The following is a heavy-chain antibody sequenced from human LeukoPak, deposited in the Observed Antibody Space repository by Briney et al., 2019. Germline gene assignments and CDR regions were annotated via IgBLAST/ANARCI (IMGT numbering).Heavy chain of an antibody. D-gene: IGHD1-26*01. V-gene: IGHV1-24*01. J-gene: IGHJ6*02. Sequence: SVKVSCKVSGYTLTELSMHWVRQAPGKGLEWMGGFDPEDGEAIYAQKFQGRVTMTEDTSTDTAYMELSSLRSEDTAVYYCATSSGKLDYYYGMDVWGQGTTVTVSS. CDR1: GYTLTELS. CDR2: FDPEDGEA. CDR3: ATSSGKLDYYYGMDV.